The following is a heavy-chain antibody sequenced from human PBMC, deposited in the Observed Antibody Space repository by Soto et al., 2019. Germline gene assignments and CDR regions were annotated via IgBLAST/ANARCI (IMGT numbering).Heavy chain of an antibody. J-gene: IGHJ6*03. CDR2: INPSGGST. CDR1: GYTFTSYY. D-gene: IGHD6-13*01. Sequence: ASVKVSCKASGYTFTSYYMHWVRQAPGQGLEWMGIINPSGGSTSYAQKFQGRVTMTRDTSTSTVYMELSSLRSEDTAVYYCARAGYSSREQNRPYYYYYYMDVWGKGTTVTVSS. CDR3: ARAGYSSREQNRPYYYYYYMDV. V-gene: IGHV1-46*03.